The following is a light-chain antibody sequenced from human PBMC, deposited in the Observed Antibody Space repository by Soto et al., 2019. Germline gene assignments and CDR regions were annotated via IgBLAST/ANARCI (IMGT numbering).Light chain of an antibody. Sequence: QSVLTQPASVSGSPGQSITISCTGTSGDIGSYNRVSWYQQHPGKAPKLIIYEVTIRPSGISDRFSGSKSGNTASLTISGLQAEDEADYYCSSYTTSTTLLVFGTGTKVTVL. CDR3: SSYTTSTTLLV. V-gene: IGLV2-14*01. CDR1: SGDIGSYNR. J-gene: IGLJ1*01. CDR2: EVT.